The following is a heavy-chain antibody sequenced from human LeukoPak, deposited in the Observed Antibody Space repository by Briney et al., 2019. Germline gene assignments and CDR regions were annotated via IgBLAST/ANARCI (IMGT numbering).Heavy chain of an antibody. V-gene: IGHV1-8*01. Sequence: ASVKVSCKASGYTFTSYDINWVRQATGQGLEWVGWMNPNSGNTGYAQKFQGRVTMTRNTSISTAYMELSSLRSEDTAVYYCARGRLRYFDWSPGYYYGMDVWGQGTTVTVSS. D-gene: IGHD3-9*01. CDR3: ARGRLRYFDWSPGYYYGMDV. CDR1: GYTFTSYD. J-gene: IGHJ6*02. CDR2: MNPNSGNT.